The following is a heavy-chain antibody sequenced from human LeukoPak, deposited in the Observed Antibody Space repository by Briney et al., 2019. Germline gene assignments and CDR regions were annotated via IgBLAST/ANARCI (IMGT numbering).Heavy chain of an antibody. CDR2: INPNSGAT. CDR3: ARALRYDDSSGYYAY. V-gene: IGHV1-2*02. CDR1: GYTFSGYY. D-gene: IGHD3-22*01. J-gene: IGHJ4*02. Sequence: GASVKVSCKASGYTFSGYYMHGVRQAPGQGLEWMGWINPNSGATNYAQTLQGRVTMTRDTSISIVYMELSRLRTDDTAVYYCARALRYDDSSGYYAYWGQGSLVTVSS.